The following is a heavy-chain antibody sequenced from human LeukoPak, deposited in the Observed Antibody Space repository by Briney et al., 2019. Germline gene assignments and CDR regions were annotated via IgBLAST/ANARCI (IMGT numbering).Heavy chain of an antibody. D-gene: IGHD3-10*01. J-gene: IGHJ6*02. CDR1: GGSISSHY. Sequence: MASETLSLTCTVSGGSISSHYWSWIRPPPGKGLEWTGYIYYSGSTNYNPSLKSRVTMSVDTSKNQFSLKLSSVTAADTAVYYCARANYGSGSYRRFTDYYYGMDVWGQGTTVTVSS. CDR3: ARANYGSGSYRRFTDYYYGMDV. V-gene: IGHV4-59*11. CDR2: IYYSGST.